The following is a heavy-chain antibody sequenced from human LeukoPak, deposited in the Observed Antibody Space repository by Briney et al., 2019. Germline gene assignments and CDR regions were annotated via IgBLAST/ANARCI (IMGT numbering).Heavy chain of an antibody. CDR1: GGTFSSYA. Sequence: SVKVSCKASGGTFSSYAISWVRQAPRQGLEWMGGIIPIFGTANYAQKFQGRATITTDESTSTAYMELSSLRSEDTAVYYCASDYYYDSSGYVSSDYWGQGTLVTVSS. CDR3: ASDYYYDSSGYVSSDY. CDR2: IIPIFGTA. J-gene: IGHJ4*02. V-gene: IGHV1-69*05. D-gene: IGHD3-22*01.